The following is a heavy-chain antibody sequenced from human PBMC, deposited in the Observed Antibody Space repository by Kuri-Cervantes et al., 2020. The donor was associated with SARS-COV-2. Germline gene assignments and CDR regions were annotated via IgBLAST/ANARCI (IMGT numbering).Heavy chain of an antibody. V-gene: IGHV4-39*01. CDR3: ARPNIKQWLVLFGTGSAFDI. D-gene: IGHD6-19*01. CDR2: IYESGDT. Sequence: GSLRLSCTVSGASISSSTYYWGWIRQSPGKGLEWLGSIYESGDTYYSSSLKSRLSLSVDTSKNQFSLKLTSVTAADTAIYYCARPNIKQWLVLFGTGSAFDIWGQGTMVTVSS. J-gene: IGHJ3*02. CDR1: GASISSSTYY.